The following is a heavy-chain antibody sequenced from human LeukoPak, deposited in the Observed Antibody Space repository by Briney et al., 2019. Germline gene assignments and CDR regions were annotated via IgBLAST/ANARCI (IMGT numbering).Heavy chain of an antibody. J-gene: IGHJ5*02. CDR2: INHSGST. V-gene: IGHV4-34*01. D-gene: IGHD3-10*01. CDR3: ARTLWFGERWFDP. Sequence: SETLSLTCAVYGGSFSGYYWSWIRQPPGKGLEWIGEINHSGSTNYNPSLKSRVTISVDKSKNQFSLKLSSVTAADTAVYYCARTLWFGERWFDPWGQGTLVTVSS. CDR1: GGSFSGYY.